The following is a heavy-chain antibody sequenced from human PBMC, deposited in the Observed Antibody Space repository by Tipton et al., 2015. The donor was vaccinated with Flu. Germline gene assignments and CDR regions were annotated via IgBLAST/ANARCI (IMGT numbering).Heavy chain of an antibody. J-gene: IGHJ4*02. CDR3: AREGVPSLGWNPDY. CDR2: IHESGST. V-gene: IGHV4-39*07. CDR1: GVSISSSGLY. D-gene: IGHD1-1*01. Sequence: LILSCTVSGVSISSSGLYWGWIRQPPGKGLEWIANIHESGSTHFHPSLKSRVTISLDTSKNQFYLEMTSVTAADTAMYYCAREGVPSLGWNPDYWGQGTQVTVSS.